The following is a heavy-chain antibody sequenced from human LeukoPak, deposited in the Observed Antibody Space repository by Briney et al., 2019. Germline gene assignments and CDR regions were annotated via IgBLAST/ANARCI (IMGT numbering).Heavy chain of an antibody. V-gene: IGHV1-46*01. Sequence: ASVTVSCKASGYTFTSYYMHWVRQAPGQGLEWMGLINPSGGSTSYAQKFQGRVTMTRDTSTSTVYMELSSLRSEDTAVYYCARIYGSGSYYNRNWFDPWGQGTLVTVSS. CDR2: INPSGGST. J-gene: IGHJ5*02. CDR3: ARIYGSGSYYNRNWFDP. D-gene: IGHD3-10*01. CDR1: GYTFTSYY.